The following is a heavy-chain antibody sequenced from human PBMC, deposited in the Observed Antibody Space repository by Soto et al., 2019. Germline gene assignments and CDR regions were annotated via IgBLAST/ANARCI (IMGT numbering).Heavy chain of an antibody. V-gene: IGHV4-59*01. CDR1: GGSISSYY. J-gene: IGHJ4*02. CDR3: ASDGSAFPVGYFDY. D-gene: IGHD1-26*01. CDR2: IYYSGST. Sequence: SETLSLTCTVSGGSISSYYWSWILQPPGKGLEGIGYIYYSGSTNYSPSLKSRVTISVDTSKNQCSLKLSSVTAADTAMYYCASDGSAFPVGYFDYWGQGTLVTVSS.